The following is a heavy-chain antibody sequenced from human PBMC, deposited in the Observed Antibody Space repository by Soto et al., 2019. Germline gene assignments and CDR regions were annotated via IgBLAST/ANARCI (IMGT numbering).Heavy chain of an antibody. Sequence: PGESLKISCKGSGYSFTSYWISWFPQMPGKGLEWMGVIFPGDSETRYSPSFQGQVTISADKSITTAYLQWSSLKASDTAMYYCARPISDWFFAYWGQGTQVTVSS. CDR2: IFPGDSET. CDR3: ARPISDWFFAY. CDR1: GYSFTSYW. D-gene: IGHD3-9*01. J-gene: IGHJ4*02. V-gene: IGHV5-51*01.